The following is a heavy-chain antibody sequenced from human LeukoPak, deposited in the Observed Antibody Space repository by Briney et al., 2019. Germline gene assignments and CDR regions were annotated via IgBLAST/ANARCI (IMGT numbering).Heavy chain of an antibody. D-gene: IGHD1-1*01. CDR3: AKDVGAPRTGWFDP. V-gene: IGHV3-30-3*01. CDR2: ISYDGSNK. Sequence: GGSLRLSCAASGFTFSSYAMHWVRQAPGKGLEWVAVISYDGSNKYYADSVKGRFTISRDNSKNTLYLQMNSLRAEDTAVYYCAKDVGAPRTGWFDPWGQGTLVTVSS. J-gene: IGHJ5*02. CDR1: GFTFSSYA.